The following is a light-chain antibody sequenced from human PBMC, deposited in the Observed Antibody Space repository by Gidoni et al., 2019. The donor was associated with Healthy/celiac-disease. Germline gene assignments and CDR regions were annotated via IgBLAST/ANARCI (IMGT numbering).Light chain of an antibody. CDR2: DLS. J-gene: IGLJ2*01. Sequence: HSAPTQPASVSSSPGPSITTSCTGTSSDVGGYYYHSWYHQHPGKAPKLMNYDLSTRPSGVARRFAGSKSGNTASLTISGLQAEDEADYYCSSYTSSSTRVFGGGTKLTVL. CDR1: SSDVGGYYY. V-gene: IGLV2-14*01. CDR3: SSYTSSSTRV.